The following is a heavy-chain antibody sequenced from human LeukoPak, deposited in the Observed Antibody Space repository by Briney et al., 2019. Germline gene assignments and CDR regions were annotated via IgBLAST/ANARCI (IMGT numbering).Heavy chain of an antibody. J-gene: IGHJ4*02. Sequence: ASVKVSCKASGYTFTGYYMHWVRQAPGQGLEWMGWINPNSGGTNYAQKFQGRVTMTRDTSISTAYMELSRLRSDDTAVYYCARGEVGATVGGDYWGQGTLVTVSS. CDR2: INPNSGGT. CDR3: ARGEVGATVGGDY. CDR1: GYTFTGYY. D-gene: IGHD1-26*01. V-gene: IGHV1-2*02.